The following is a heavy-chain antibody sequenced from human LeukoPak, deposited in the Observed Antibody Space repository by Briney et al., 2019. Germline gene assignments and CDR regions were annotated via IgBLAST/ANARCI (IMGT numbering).Heavy chain of an antibody. CDR2: TYYRSQWYT. D-gene: IGHD1-1*01. Sequence: SQTLSLTCAISGDSVSSSTATWNWVRQSPSRGLEWLGRTYYRSQWYTDYAVTVESRMTVNPDTSKNQFSLHLNSVTPEDMAVYYCARGGTGATVSFDYWGQGTLVTVSS. J-gene: IGHJ4*02. V-gene: IGHV6-1*01. CDR1: GDSVSSSTAT. CDR3: ARGGTGATVSFDY.